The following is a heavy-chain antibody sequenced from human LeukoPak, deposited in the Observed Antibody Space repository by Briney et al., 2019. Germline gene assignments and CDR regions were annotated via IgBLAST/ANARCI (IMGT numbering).Heavy chain of an antibody. CDR1: GVSFSGYY. V-gene: IGHV4-31*11. CDR2: IYYSGST. D-gene: IGHD4-17*01. CDR3: ASTPDYGDYVGWFDP. Sequence: SETLSLTCAVYGVSFSGYYWSWIRQHPGKGLEWIGYIYYSGSTYYNPSLKSRVTISVDTSKNQFSLKLSSVTAADTAVYYCASTPDYGDYVGWFDPWGQGTLVTVSS. J-gene: IGHJ5*02.